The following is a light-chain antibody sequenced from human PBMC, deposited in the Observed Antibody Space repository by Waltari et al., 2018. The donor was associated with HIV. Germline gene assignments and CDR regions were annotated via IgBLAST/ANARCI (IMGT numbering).Light chain of an antibody. Sequence: QSALTQPPSASGSPGPSVTISCTGTSSDVGGYNYGSWYQQHPGKAPKLMIYEVSKRPSGVPDRFSGSKSGNTASLTVSGLQAEDEADYYCSSYAGSNNLVFGGGTKLTVL. J-gene: IGLJ2*01. CDR3: SSYAGSNNLV. CDR2: EVS. CDR1: SSDVGGYNY. V-gene: IGLV2-8*01.